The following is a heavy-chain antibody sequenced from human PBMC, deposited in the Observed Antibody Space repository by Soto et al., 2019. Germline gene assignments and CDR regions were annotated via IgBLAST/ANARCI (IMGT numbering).Heavy chain of an antibody. CDR3: AKDPGYGDYEDYFDY. Sequence: QVQLVESGGGVVQPGRSLRLSCAASGFTFSSYGMHWVRQAPGKGLEWVAVISFDGSNKYYADSVQGRFTISRDNSKNTLYLQMNSLRPEDTAVYDCAKDPGYGDYEDYFDYWGQGTLVTVSS. V-gene: IGHV3-30*18. CDR1: GFTFSSYG. CDR2: ISFDGSNK. D-gene: IGHD4-17*01. J-gene: IGHJ4*02.